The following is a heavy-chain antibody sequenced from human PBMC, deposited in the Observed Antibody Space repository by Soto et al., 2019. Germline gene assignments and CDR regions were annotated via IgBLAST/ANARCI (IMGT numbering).Heavy chain of an antibody. CDR2: ISYDGSNK. CDR3: AKDVVVGATTGLGDYYYYYGMDV. J-gene: IGHJ6*02. CDR1: GFTFSRYG. V-gene: IGHV3-30*18. Sequence: GGSLRLSCAVSGFTFSRYGMHWVRQAPGKGLEWVAVISYDGSNKYYADSVKGRFTISRDNSKNTLYLQMNSLRAEDTAVYYCAKDVVVGATTGLGDYYYYYGMDVWGQGTTVTFSS. D-gene: IGHD1-26*01.